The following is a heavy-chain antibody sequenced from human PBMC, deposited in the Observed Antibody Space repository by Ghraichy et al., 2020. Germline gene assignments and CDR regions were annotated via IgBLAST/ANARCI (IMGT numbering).Heavy chain of an antibody. Sequence: GGSFSGYYWSWIRQPPGKGLEWIGEINHSGSTNYNPSLKSRVTISVDTSKNQFSLKLSSVTAADTAVYYCARGYAFDIWGQGTMVTVSS. CDR1: GGSFSGYY. J-gene: IGHJ3*02. CDR3: ARGYAFDI. CDR2: INHSGST. V-gene: IGHV4-34*01.